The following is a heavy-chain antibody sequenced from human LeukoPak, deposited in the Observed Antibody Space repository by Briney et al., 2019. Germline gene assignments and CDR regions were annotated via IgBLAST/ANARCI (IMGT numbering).Heavy chain of an antibody. J-gene: IGHJ6*02. CDR1: GFTFSSYA. Sequence: GGSLRLSCAASGFTFSSYAMSWVRQAPGKGLEWVANIMQDGSAKYNVDSVKGRFTISKDNAKNSVYLQMNSLRAEDTAVYYCARDQIPTTKYYGMDVWGQGTTVTVSS. V-gene: IGHV3-7*01. CDR2: IMQDGSAK. D-gene: IGHD2-2*01. CDR3: ARDQIPTTKYYGMDV.